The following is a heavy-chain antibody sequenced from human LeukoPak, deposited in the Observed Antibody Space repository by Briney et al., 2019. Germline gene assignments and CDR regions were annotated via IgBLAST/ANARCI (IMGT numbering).Heavy chain of an antibody. V-gene: IGHV4-34*01. CDR1: GGSFSGYY. CDR2: INHSGST. CDR3: ARGLPRYSSSWYVDY. Sequence: SETLSLTCAVYGGSFSGYYWGWIRQPPGKGLEWIGEINHSGSTNYNPSLKSRVTISVDTSKNQFSLKLSSVTAADTAVYYCARGLPRYSSSWYVDYWGQGTLVTVSS. D-gene: IGHD6-13*01. J-gene: IGHJ4*02.